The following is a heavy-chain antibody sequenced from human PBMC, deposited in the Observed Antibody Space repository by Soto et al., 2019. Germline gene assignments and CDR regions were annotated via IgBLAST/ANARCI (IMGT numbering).Heavy chain of an antibody. D-gene: IGHD2-2*01. Sequence: QVQLVESGGGLVQPGGSLRLSCAASGFTFSDYYMSWIRQAPGKGLEWVSYISSSSSYTNYADSGKGRFTIPRDNAKNSLYLQMKGLRGEDTVVYCCAGGGYHEYDYWGQGTLVTVSS. CDR2: ISSSSSYT. CDR1: GFTFSDYY. CDR3: AGGGYHEYDY. V-gene: IGHV3-11*05. J-gene: IGHJ4*02.